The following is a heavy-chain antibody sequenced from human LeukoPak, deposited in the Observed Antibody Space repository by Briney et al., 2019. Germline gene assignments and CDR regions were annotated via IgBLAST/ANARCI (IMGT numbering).Heavy chain of an antibody. Sequence: PGGSLRLSCAASGFTFSSYGMHWVRQAPGKGLEWVAVIWYDGSNKYYADSVKGRFTISRDNSKNTLYLQMNSLRAEDTAVYYCARGRLLWADGMDVWGQGTTVTVSS. CDR3: ARGRLLWADGMDV. CDR2: IWYDGSNK. CDR1: GFTFSSYG. V-gene: IGHV3-33*01. D-gene: IGHD3-10*01. J-gene: IGHJ6*02.